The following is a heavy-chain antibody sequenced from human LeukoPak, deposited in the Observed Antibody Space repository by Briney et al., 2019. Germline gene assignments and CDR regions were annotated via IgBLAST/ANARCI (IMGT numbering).Heavy chain of an antibody. V-gene: IGHV3-11*04. Sequence: GGSLRLSCAASGLTFSDYYMTWIRQAPGKGLEWVSSISGSGTTTYSADSVRGRFTVSRDNAKNSVFLYMNSLRAEDTAVYYCAIQITMIVVVPYFDYWGHGTLVTVS. CDR1: GLTFSDYY. CDR3: AIQITMIVVVPYFDY. CDR2: ISGSGTTT. D-gene: IGHD3-22*01. J-gene: IGHJ4*01.